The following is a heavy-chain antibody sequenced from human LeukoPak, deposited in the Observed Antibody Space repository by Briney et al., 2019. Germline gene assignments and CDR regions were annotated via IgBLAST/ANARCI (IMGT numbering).Heavy chain of an antibody. D-gene: IGHD5-18*01. J-gene: IGHJ6*02. V-gene: IGHV4-34*01. Sequence: SETLSLTCAVYGESFSGYYWSWIRQPPGKGLEWIGEINHSGSTNYNPSLKSRVTISVDTSKNQFSLKLSSVTAADTAVYYCARGRIKLQLRGYYNAMDVRGQGTTVTVSS. CDR1: GESFSGYY. CDR3: ARGRIKLQLRGYYNAMDV. CDR2: INHSGST.